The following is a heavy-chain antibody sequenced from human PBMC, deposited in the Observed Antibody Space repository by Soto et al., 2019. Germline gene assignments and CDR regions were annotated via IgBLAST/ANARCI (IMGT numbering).Heavy chain of an antibody. D-gene: IGHD2-15*01. CDR3: AKDLSYCSGGSCYQHDGSDN. J-gene: IGHJ4*02. V-gene: IGHV3-30*18. Sequence: VQLVESGGGGVQPGGALRLSCAASGFTFSNYAMHWVRQAPGKGLEWVAIISFDGSNRFYRDSVKGRFTISRDNYKNTRYLEMSSLRVEDTAVYFYAKDLSYCSGGSCYQHDGSDNWGQGTLVTVSS. CDR1: GFTFSNYA. CDR2: ISFDGSNR.